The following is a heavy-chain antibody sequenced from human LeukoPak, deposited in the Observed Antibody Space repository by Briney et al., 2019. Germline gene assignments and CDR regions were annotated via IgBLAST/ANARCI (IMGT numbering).Heavy chain of an antibody. J-gene: IGHJ6*02. Sequence: PETLSLTCAVYGGSFSGYYWSWIRQPPGKGLEWIGEINHSGSTNYNPSLKSRVTISVDTSKNQFSLRLSSVTAADTAVYYCARITIFPPVYCYYGMDVWGQGTTVTVSS. CDR2: INHSGST. D-gene: IGHD3-9*01. V-gene: IGHV4-34*01. CDR3: ARITIFPPVYCYYGMDV. CDR1: GGSFSGYY.